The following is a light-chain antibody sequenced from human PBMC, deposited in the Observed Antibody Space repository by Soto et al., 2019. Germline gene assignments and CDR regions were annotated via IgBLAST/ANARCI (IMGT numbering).Light chain of an antibody. Sequence: EGVVTQSPVALSLSPGERATLSCRASQSFRGLLAWYQQKPGQAPRILIYDAYNRATGIPPRFSGSGSGTDFTLTISSLEPEDSEVYYCQQRHMWPITFGQGTRLEIK. CDR3: QQRHMWPIT. J-gene: IGKJ5*01. CDR1: QSFRGL. V-gene: IGKV3-11*01. CDR2: DAY.